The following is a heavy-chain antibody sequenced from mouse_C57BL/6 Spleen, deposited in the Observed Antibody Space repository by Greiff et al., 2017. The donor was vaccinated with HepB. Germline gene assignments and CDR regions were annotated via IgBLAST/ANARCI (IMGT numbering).Heavy chain of an antibody. J-gene: IGHJ4*01. D-gene: IGHD2-2*01. Sequence: QVHVKQPGAELVKPGASVKLSCKASGYTFTSYWMHWVKQRPGRGLEWIGRIDPNSGGTKYNEKFKSKATLTVDKPSSTAYMQLSSLTSEDSAVYYCARGGTMVTSYAMDYWGQGTSVTVSS. CDR3: ARGGTMVTSYAMDY. V-gene: IGHV1-72*01. CDR2: IDPNSGGT. CDR1: GYTFTSYW.